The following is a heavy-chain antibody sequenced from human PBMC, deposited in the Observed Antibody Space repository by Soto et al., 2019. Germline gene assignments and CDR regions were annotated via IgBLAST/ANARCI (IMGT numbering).Heavy chain of an antibody. D-gene: IGHD3-16*02. CDR2: IYHSGST. CDR3: ARGRRLGELSFVDFDY. CDR1: GGSISSGGYS. J-gene: IGHJ4*02. Sequence: KPSETLSLTCAVSGGSISSGGYSWSWIRQPPGKGLEWIGYIYHSGSTYYNPSLKSRVTISVDRSKNQFSLKLSSVTAADTAVYYCARGRRLGELSFVDFDYWGQGTLVTVSS. V-gene: IGHV4-30-2*01.